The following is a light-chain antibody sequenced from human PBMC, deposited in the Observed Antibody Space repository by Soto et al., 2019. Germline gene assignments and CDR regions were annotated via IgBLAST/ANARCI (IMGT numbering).Light chain of an antibody. CDR2: EVN. V-gene: IGLV2-14*02. CDR3: SSYTSTATRV. Sequence: QSALTQPASVSGSPGQSITISCTGTNGDVGSYDLVSWYQRYPGEAPKLIIYEVNKRPSGISNRFSGSKSGNTASLTISGLQAEDEADYYCSSYTSTATRVFGGGTKLTVL. J-gene: IGLJ3*02. CDR1: NGDVGSYDL.